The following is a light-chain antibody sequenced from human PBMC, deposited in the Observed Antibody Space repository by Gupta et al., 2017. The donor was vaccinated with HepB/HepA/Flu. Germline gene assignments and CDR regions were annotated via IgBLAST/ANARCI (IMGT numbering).Light chain of an antibody. CDR3: CSYAGSSTWV. CDR1: SLDVASYNL. CDR2: EVS. V-gene: IGLV2-23*02. J-gene: IGLJ3*02. Sequence: QSALPQPASVSGSPGQSIPISCPGPSLDVASYNLCSWYQQHPGKAPKLIIYEVSKRPSGVSNRFSGSKSGNTASLTISGLQAEDEADYYCCSYAGSSTWVFGGGTKLTVL.